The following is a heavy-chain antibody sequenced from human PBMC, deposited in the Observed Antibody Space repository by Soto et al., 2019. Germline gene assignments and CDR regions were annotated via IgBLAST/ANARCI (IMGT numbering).Heavy chain of an antibody. CDR1: GDTIRSDY. CDR3: ARLGGYYQAFDS. V-gene: IGHV4-59*08. Sequence: SETLSLTCSVSGDTIRSDYWNWIRQPPGKRLEWIGYIYYTGTTKYNPSLKSRVTISVDSSKNQFSLKLDSVTAADTAVYYCARLGGYYQAFDSWGQGTLVTVSS. J-gene: IGHJ4*02. CDR2: IYYTGTT. D-gene: IGHD3-22*01.